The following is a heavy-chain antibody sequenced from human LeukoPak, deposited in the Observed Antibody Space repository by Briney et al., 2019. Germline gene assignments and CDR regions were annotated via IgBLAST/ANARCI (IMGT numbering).Heavy chain of an antibody. Sequence: ASVKVSCKASGYTFTNYAMHWVRQAPGQRLGWVGWINAGNGNTKYSQKFQGRVTITRDTSASTAYMELSSLRSEDTAVYYCARDRPYYYDSSANQEGFDYWGQGTLVTVSS. D-gene: IGHD3-22*01. V-gene: IGHV1-3*01. CDR2: INAGNGNT. CDR3: ARDRPYYYDSSANQEGFDY. CDR1: GYTFTNYA. J-gene: IGHJ4*02.